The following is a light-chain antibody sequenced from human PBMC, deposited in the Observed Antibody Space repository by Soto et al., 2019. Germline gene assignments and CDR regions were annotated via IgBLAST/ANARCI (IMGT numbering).Light chain of an antibody. CDR1: QSVSSSY. CDR3: NKYGSLYT. V-gene: IGKV3-20*01. CDR2: GAS. J-gene: IGKJ2*01. Sequence: EIVLTQSPGTLSLSPGERATLSCRASQSVSSSYLAWYQQKPGQAPRLLIYGASSRATGIPDRFSCSGSGTDFTLTISRLEPEDFAVYYWNKYGSLYTFGQGTKVEIK.